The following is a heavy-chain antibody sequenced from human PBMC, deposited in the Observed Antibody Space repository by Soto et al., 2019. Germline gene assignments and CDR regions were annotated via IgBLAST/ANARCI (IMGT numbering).Heavy chain of an antibody. D-gene: IGHD4-17*01. J-gene: IGHJ5*02. Sequence: QLQLQESGPGLVKPSETLSLTCTVSGGSISSSSYYWGWIRQPPGKGLEWIGSIYYSGSTYYNPSLKSRVTISVDTSKNQFSLKLSSVTAADTAVYYCATYTTVTTKAYWFDPWGQGTLVTVSS. V-gene: IGHV4-39*01. CDR3: ATYTTVTTKAYWFDP. CDR1: GGSISSSSYY. CDR2: IYYSGST.